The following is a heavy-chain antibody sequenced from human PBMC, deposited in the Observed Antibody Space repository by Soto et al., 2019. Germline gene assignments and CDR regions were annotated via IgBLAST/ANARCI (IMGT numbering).Heavy chain of an antibody. V-gene: IGHV3-33*01. CDR3: ARVASSSSWHIPHFDQ. J-gene: IGHJ4*02. CDR2: IWYDGSTK. D-gene: IGHD6-13*01. Sequence: GGSLRLSCAASGFMFRSYAMHWVRQAPGKGLEWVAGIWYDGSTKYYGDSVKGRYSISRDNSKNMRDLQMNSLRAEDTAVYYCARVASSSSWHIPHFDQWGQWSLGTVSS. CDR1: GFMFRSYA.